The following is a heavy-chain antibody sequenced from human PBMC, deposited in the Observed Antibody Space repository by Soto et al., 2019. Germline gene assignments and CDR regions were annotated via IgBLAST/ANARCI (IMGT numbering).Heavy chain of an antibody. V-gene: IGHV4-34*01. Sequence: SETLSLTCAVYGGSFSGYYWSWIRQPPGKGLEWIGEINHSGSTNYNPSLKSRVTISVDTSKNQFSLKLSSVTAADTAVYYCAREGNWNYIFDYWGQGTLVTVSS. CDR1: GGSFSGYY. CDR3: AREGNWNYIFDY. CDR2: INHSGST. J-gene: IGHJ4*02. D-gene: IGHD1-7*01.